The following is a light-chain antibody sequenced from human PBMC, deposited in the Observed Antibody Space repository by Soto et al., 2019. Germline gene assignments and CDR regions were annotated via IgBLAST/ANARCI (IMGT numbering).Light chain of an antibody. J-gene: IGKJ1*01. CDR3: QHYNDWPA. Sequence: EFVLTQSPGTLSLSPGERATLSCRASQTVRNNYLAWYQQKPGQAPRLLIYDASSRATGIPDRFSGGGSGTDFTLTISRLEPEDFAVYYCQHYNDWPAFGQGTKVDIK. CDR2: DAS. CDR1: QTVRNNY. V-gene: IGKV3D-20*02.